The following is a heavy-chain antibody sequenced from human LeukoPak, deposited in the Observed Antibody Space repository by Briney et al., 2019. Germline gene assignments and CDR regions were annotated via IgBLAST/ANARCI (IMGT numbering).Heavy chain of an antibody. CDR1: GGSISSYY. J-gene: IGHJ4*02. V-gene: IGHV4-59*12. CDR2: IYYSGST. CDR3: ARVHLVFYYGSGRPYYFDF. Sequence: SETLSLTCTVSGGSISSYYWSWIRQPPGKGLEWIGYIYYSGSTDSNPSLKSRVTISVDTSKNQISLKLTSVTAADTAVYYCARVHLVFYYGSGRPYYFDFWGQGTLVTVSS. D-gene: IGHD3-10*01.